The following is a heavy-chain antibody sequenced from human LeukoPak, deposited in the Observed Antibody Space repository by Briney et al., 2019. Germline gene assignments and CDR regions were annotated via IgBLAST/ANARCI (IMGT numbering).Heavy chain of an antibody. CDR3: ARACGRSGLIVVVVAAIDRFDP. V-gene: IGHV1-18*01. J-gene: IGHJ5*02. CDR2: ISAYNGNT. Sequence: ASVMVSCKASGYTFTSYGISWVRQAPGQGLEWMGWISAYNGNTNYAQKLQGRVTMTTDTSTSTAYMELRSLRSDDTAVYYCARACGRSGLIVVVVAAIDRFDPWGQGTLVTVSS. CDR1: GYTFTSYG. D-gene: IGHD2-15*01.